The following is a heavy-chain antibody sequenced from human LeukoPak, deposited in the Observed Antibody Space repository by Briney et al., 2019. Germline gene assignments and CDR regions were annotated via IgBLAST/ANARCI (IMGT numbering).Heavy chain of an antibody. J-gene: IGHJ6*03. D-gene: IGHD2-15*01. CDR3: ARLPLPYCSGGSCSTADYYYYYYMDV. Sequence: ASVKVSCKASGYTFTSYGISWVRQAPGQGLEWMGWISAYNGNTNYAQKLQGRVTMTTDTSTSTAYMELRSLRSDDTAVYYCARLPLPYCSGGSCSTADYYYYYYMDVWGKGTTVTVSS. CDR1: GYTFTSYG. CDR2: ISAYNGNT. V-gene: IGHV1-18*01.